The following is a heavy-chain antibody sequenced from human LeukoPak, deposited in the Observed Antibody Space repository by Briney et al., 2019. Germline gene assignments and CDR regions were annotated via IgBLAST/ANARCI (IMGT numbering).Heavy chain of an antibody. Sequence: PQTLSLTRTVSRGSIRSGSRSWSWSRPPAGKRLENIGRMYASRNANYNPSLACRVTISVDTSKNQFSLKLSSVTAAATASYYCASERAAAISYYYYDYMYVWGKGTTVTVSS. CDR3: ASERAAAISYYYYDYMYV. CDR2: MYASRNA. J-gene: IGHJ6*03. D-gene: IGHD2-2*01. V-gene: IGHV4-61*02. CDR1: RGSIRSGSRS.